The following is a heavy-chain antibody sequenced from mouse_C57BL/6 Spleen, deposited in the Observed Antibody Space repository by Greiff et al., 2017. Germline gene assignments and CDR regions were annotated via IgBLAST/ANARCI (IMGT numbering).Heavy chain of an antibody. Sequence: EVQLQQSGPELVKPGASVKISCKASGYTFTDYYMNWVKQSHGKSLEWIGDINPNNGGTSYNQKFKGKATLTVDKSSSTAYMELRSLTSEDSAVYYCAPTMVTTTGGFDYWGQGTTLTVSS. CDR1: GYTFTDYY. D-gene: IGHD2-9*01. V-gene: IGHV1-26*01. J-gene: IGHJ2*01. CDR3: APTMVTTTGGFDY. CDR2: INPNNGGT.